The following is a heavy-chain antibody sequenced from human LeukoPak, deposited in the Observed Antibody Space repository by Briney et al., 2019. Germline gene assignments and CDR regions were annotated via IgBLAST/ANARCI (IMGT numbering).Heavy chain of an antibody. V-gene: IGHV4-39*01. CDR3: ARHVDSYVLRGFDY. J-gene: IGHJ4*02. CDR2: IYYSGST. CDR1: GGSISSSSYY. D-gene: IGHD5-18*01. Sequence: PSETLSLTCTVSGGSISSSSYYWGWIRQPPGKGLEWIGSIYYSGSTYYNPSLKSRVTISVDTSRNQFSLKLSSVTAADTAVYYCARHVDSYVLRGFDYWGQGTLVTVSS.